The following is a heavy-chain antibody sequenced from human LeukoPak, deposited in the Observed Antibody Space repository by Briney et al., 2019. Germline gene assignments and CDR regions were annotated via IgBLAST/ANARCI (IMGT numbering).Heavy chain of an antibody. D-gene: IGHD3-22*01. V-gene: IGHV1-2*02. J-gene: IGHJ5*02. Sequence: ASVKVSCKASEYTFTGYYMNWVRQAPGQGLEWMGWINPDSGGTNYAQKFQGRVTMTRDTSTSTAYMELSRLRSDDTAVYYCARDGRHRYYYDSSGFYGSWFDPWGQGTLVTVSS. CDR1: EYTFTGYY. CDR2: INPDSGGT. CDR3: ARDGRHRYYYDSSGFYGSWFDP.